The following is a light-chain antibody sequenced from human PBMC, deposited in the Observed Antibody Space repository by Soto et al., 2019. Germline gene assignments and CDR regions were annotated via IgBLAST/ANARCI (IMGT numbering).Light chain of an antibody. CDR3: SSYTSTTSYV. Sequence: QSALTQPASVSDSPGQSITISCIGTSSDIGSSDHVSWHQQHPGQAPKLMIYDVSHRPSGVSNRFSGSKTSNTASLIISGLQAEDEADYYCSSYTSTTSYVFGSGTKLTVL. CDR1: SSDIGSSDH. CDR2: DVS. J-gene: IGLJ1*01. V-gene: IGLV2-14*03.